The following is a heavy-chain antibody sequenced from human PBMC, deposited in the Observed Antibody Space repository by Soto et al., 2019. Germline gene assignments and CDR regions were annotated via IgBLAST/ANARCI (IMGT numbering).Heavy chain of an antibody. D-gene: IGHD3-3*01. CDR2: IYTSGST. CDR3: ARDTRYYDFWSGYYPSSHYYYGMDV. V-gene: IGHV4-4*07. CDR1: GGSISSYY. J-gene: IGHJ6*02. Sequence: SDTLSLTSTVSGGSISSYYWSWIRQPAGKGLEWIGRIYTSGSTNYNPSLKSRVTMSVDTSKNQFSLKLSSVTAADTAVYYCARDTRYYDFWSGYYPSSHYYYGMDVWGQGTTVT.